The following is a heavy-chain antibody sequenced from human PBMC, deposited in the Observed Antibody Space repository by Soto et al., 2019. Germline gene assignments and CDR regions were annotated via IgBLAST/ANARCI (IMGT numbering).Heavy chain of an antibody. J-gene: IGHJ6*02. CDR3: ASSPAYGSSWYGIPPDLSHGMDV. Sequence: QMQLVQSGAEVKKPGASVKVSCKASGYTFTSYYIHWVRQAPGQGLEWMGIINPRGGITTYAQKFQGRLTMTGDTSTSTVYMELSSLTSEDTAMYHCASSPAYGSSWYGIPPDLSHGMDVWGQSTTVTVSS. CDR1: GYTFTSYY. V-gene: IGHV1-46*01. D-gene: IGHD6-13*01. CDR2: INPRGGIT.